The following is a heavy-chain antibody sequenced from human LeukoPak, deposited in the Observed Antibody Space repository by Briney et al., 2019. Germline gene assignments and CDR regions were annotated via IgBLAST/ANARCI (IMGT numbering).Heavy chain of an antibody. CDR2: ISSSSNYR. CDR1: GFTFSSYS. J-gene: IGHJ4*02. Sequence: GGSLRLSCAASGFTFSSYSMNWVRQAPGKGLEWVSFISSSSNYRYYADSVKGRFTISRDNAKNSLYLQMASLRAEDTAVYYCARTSVAAAISPYYFDYWGQGTLVTVSS. CDR3: ARTSVAAAISPYYFDY. V-gene: IGHV3-21*01. D-gene: IGHD2-2*02.